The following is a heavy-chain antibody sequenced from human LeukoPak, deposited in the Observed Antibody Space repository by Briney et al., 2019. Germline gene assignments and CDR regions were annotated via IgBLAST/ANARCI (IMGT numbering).Heavy chain of an antibody. Sequence: SETLSLTCGVSGGSISNTNWWSWVRQPPGQGLEWIGEITLTGLTHYNPSLESRVTVSLDKSKNQLSLNLTSVTAADTAVYYCSRENGAFSPFGYWGQGTLVTVLS. D-gene: IGHD2-8*01. CDR3: SRENGAFSPFGY. CDR1: GGSISNTNW. J-gene: IGHJ4*02. CDR2: ITLTGLT. V-gene: IGHV4-4*02.